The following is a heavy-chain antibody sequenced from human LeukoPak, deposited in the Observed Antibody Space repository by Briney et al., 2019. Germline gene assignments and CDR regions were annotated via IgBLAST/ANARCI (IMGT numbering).Heavy chain of an antibody. CDR3: ARDSSSSYYGMDV. V-gene: IGHV3-7*01. CDR2: IREDGSEK. CDR1: GFTFSSYW. J-gene: IGHJ6*02. Sequence: TGGSLRLSCADSGFTFSSYWMTWVRQAPGKGLEWVANIREDGSEKYYVDSVKGRFTISRDNAKNSLYLQMNSLRAEDTAVYYCARDSSSSYYGMDVWGQGTTVTVSS. D-gene: IGHD6-6*01.